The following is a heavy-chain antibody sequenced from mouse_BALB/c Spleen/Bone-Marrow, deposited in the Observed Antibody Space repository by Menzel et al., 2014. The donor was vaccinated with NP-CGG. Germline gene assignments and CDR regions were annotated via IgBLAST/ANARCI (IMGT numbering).Heavy chain of an antibody. Sequence: EVQRVESGGGLVKPGGSLKLSCAASGFTFSSFAMSWVRQTPEKRLEWVATISSGGSYTYYPDSVKGRFTISRDNAKNTLYLQMSSLRSEDTAMYYCARHSGSTSYYYTMDYWGQGTSVTASS. D-gene: IGHD1-1*01. CDR2: ISSGGSYT. CDR3: ARHSGSTSYYYTMDY. V-gene: IGHV5-9-3*01. CDR1: GFTFSSFA. J-gene: IGHJ4*01.